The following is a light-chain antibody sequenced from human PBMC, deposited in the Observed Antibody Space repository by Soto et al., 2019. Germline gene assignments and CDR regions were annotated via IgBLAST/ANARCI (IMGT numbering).Light chain of an antibody. CDR2: AAS. J-gene: IGKJ4*01. CDR3: LQDYNYPLT. CDR1: QGIRHY. V-gene: IGKV1-6*01. Sequence: AIQMTQSPSSLSASVGDRVTITCRASQGIRHYLGWYQQKPGKAPKLLLYAASSLQSGVPSRFSGSGSGTDFTLTISSLQPEDFATYYWLQDYNYPLTFGGGTKVEIK.